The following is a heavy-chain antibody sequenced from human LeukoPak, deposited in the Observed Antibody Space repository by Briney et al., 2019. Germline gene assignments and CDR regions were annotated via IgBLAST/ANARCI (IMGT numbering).Heavy chain of an antibody. Sequence: ASVKVSCKTSGYTFTGYYMHWMRQAPGQGLEWMGRINLNSGGTNYAQKFQGRVIMTRDTSTSTAYMELNRLRFDDTAVYYCASWAGGNEPIASFDYWGQGTLVTVSS. CDR1: GYTFTGYY. D-gene: IGHD1-14*01. CDR2: INLNSGGT. CDR3: ASWAGGNEPIASFDY. V-gene: IGHV1-2*06. J-gene: IGHJ4*02.